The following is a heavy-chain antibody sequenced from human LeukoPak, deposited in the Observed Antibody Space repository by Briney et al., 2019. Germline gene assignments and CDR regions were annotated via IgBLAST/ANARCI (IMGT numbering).Heavy chain of an antibody. D-gene: IGHD3-22*01. Sequence: PSETLSLTCTVSGGSISSYYWSWIRQPPGEVLEWIGYIYYSGSTNYNPSLKSRVTISVDTSKNQFSLKLSSVTAADTAVYYCARLYYDSSGYSLIDYWAREPWSPSPQ. CDR2: IYYSGST. CDR1: GGSISSYY. CDR3: ARLYYDSSGYSLIDY. V-gene: IGHV4-59*01. J-gene: IGHJ4*02.